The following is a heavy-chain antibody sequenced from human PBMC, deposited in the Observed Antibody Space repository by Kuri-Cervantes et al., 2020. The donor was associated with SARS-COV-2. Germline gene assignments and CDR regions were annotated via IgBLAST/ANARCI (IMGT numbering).Heavy chain of an antibody. J-gene: IGHJ2*01. CDR3: ATAEDTARPWYFDL. Sequence: ESLKISCTVSGGSISSSSYYWGWIGQPPGKGLEWIGSIYYSGSTYYNPSLKSRVTISVDTPKNQFSLKLSSVTAADTAVYYWATAEDTARPWYFDLWGRGTLVTVSS. V-gene: IGHV4-39*01. D-gene: IGHD5-18*01. CDR2: IYYSGST. CDR1: GGSISSSSYY.